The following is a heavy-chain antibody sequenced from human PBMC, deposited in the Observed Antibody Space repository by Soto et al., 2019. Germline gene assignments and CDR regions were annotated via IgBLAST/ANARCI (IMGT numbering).Heavy chain of an antibody. J-gene: IGHJ3*02. V-gene: IGHV1-3*01. CDR1: GYTFTSYA. D-gene: IGHD5-12*01. CDR3: ARSRGVRDGYNPDADAFDI. CDR2: INAGNGKA. Sequence: ASVKVSCKASGYTFTSYAMHWVRQAPGQRLEWMGWINAGNGKAKYAQKFQGRVTITADESTSTAYMELSSLRSEDTAVYYCARSRGVRDGYNPDADAFDIWGQGTMVTVSS.